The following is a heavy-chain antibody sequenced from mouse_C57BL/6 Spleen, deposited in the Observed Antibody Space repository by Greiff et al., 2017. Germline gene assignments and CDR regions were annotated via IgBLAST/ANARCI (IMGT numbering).Heavy chain of an antibody. Sequence: VQLQQSGAELVKPGASVKLSCTASGFNIKDYYMHWVKQRTEQGLEWIGRFDPEDGETKYAPKFPGKATITADTSSNTAYLQLSSLTSEDTAVYYCARDLNYYAIDYWGQGTSVTVSS. CDR3: ARDLNYYAIDY. J-gene: IGHJ4*01. V-gene: IGHV14-2*01. CDR1: GFNIKDYY. CDR2: FDPEDGET.